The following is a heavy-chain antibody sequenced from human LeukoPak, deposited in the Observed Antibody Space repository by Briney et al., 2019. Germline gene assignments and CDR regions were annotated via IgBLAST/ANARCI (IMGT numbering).Heavy chain of an antibody. CDR1: GFTFDDYG. CDR3: ARAAYGDYYYYYYMDV. CDR2: INWNGGST. D-gene: IGHD4-17*01. Sequence: PGGSLRLSCAASGFTFDDYGMSWVRQAPGKGLEWVSGINWNGGSTGYADSVKGRFTISRDNAKISLYLQMNSLRAEDTALYYCARAAYGDYYYYYYMDVWGKGTTVTVSS. V-gene: IGHV3-20*04. J-gene: IGHJ6*03.